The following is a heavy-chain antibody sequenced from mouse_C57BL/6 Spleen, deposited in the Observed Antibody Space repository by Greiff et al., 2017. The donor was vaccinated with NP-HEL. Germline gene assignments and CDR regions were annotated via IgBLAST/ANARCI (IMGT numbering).Heavy chain of an antibody. J-gene: IGHJ3*01. CDR2: IYPGDGDT. V-gene: IGHV1-80*01. D-gene: IGHD2-3*01. CDR3: ARKGDGYLWFAY. CDR1: GYAFSSYW. Sequence: VQLQQSGAELVKPGASVKISCKASGYAFSSYWMNWVKQRPGKGLEWIGQIYPGDGDTNYNGKFKGKATLTADKSSSTAYMQLSSLTSEDSAVYFCARKGDGYLWFAYWGQGTLVTVSA.